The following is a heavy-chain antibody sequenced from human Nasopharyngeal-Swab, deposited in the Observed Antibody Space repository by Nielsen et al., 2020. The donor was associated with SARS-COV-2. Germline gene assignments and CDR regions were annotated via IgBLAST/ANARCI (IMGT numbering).Heavy chain of an antibody. D-gene: IGHD5-12*01. CDR2: ISGSDHTT. Sequence: GESLKISCAASGFTFRSYAISWVRQAPGKGLEWVSVISGSDHTTYYADSVKGRFTISRDNSKNTVNLQMNSLRVEDTAIYYCAKDRDSGDDSDGYYHYYGMDVWGQGTTVTVSS. V-gene: IGHV3-23*01. J-gene: IGHJ6*02. CDR3: AKDRDSGDDSDGYYHYYGMDV. CDR1: GFTFRSYA.